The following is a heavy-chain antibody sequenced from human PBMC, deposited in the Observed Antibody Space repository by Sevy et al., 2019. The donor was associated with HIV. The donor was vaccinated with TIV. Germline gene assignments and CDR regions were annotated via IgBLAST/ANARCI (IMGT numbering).Heavy chain of an antibody. CDR2: FSFGCGRI. V-gene: IGHV3-23*01. CDR1: GFTFAKYS. D-gene: IGHD2-8*01. CDR3: AREGCTQPHDY. Sequence: GGSLRLSCAASGFTFAKYSMSWVRRAPAKGLEWVSTFSFGCGRINYADSVKGRFTISRDDSKNTLFLQMNSLRAEDTATSFCAREGCTQPHDYWGQGTLVTVSS. J-gene: IGHJ4*02.